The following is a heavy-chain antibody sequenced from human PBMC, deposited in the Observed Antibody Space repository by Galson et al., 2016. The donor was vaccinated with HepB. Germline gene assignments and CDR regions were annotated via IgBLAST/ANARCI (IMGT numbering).Heavy chain of an antibody. CDR1: GFTFSDHY. CDR3: ARASSFCTGAVCSYNLDY. Sequence: SLRLSCAASGFTFSDHYIHWVRQAPGKGLEWVGLSRNRANSYTTGYATSVKGRFIISRDDSKKSLFLQMNSLKTEDTAVYYCARASSFCTGAVCSYNLDYWGQGTLVTVSS. V-gene: IGHV3-72*01. J-gene: IGHJ4*02. D-gene: IGHD2-8*02. CDR2: SRNRANSYTT.